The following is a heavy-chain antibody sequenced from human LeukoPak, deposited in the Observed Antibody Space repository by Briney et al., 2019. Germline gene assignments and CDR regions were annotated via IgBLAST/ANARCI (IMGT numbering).Heavy chain of an antibody. V-gene: IGHV1-18*01. CDR3: ARRVSSGDAFDI. J-gene: IGHJ3*02. CDR2: ISAYNGNT. CDR1: GYTFTSYG. Sequence: ASVKVSCKASGYTFTSYGISWVRQAPGQGLEWMGWISAYNGNTNYAQKLQGRVTMTTDTSTSIAYMELRSLRSDDTAVYYCARRVSSGDAFDIWGQGTMVTVSS. D-gene: IGHD5-18*01.